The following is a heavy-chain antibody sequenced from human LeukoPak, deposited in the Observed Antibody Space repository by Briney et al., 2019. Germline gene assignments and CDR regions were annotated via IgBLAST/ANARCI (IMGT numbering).Heavy chain of an antibody. CDR3: ARVVYHDSSPYFARSIPTADY. Sequence: SVKVSCKASGANFSTSSFSWVRQAPGQGLEWMGRVIPTLEIAHYAQKFQGRVTITADKSTSTTYMELSSLRSEDTAIYFCARVVYHDSSPYFARSIPTADYWGQGTLVTVSS. D-gene: IGHD3-22*01. J-gene: IGHJ4*02. V-gene: IGHV1-69*04. CDR1: GANFSTSS. CDR2: VIPTLEIA.